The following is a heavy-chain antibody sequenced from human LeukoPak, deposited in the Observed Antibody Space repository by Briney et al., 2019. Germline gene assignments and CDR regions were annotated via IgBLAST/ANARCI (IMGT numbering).Heavy chain of an antibody. J-gene: IGHJ5*02. D-gene: IGHD3-10*01. CDR1: GGSFTRDNYY. Sequence: SETLSLTCTVSGGSFTRDNYYWTWIRQPPGKGLEWLGYVYYSGSTYYNPSLKSRVTISLDTSKNQFPLKLSPVAAADTAFYYCARDLYGSGHLLPEIPWGQGTLVTVSS. V-gene: IGHV4-61*01. CDR3: ARDLYGSGHLLPEIP. CDR2: VYYSGST.